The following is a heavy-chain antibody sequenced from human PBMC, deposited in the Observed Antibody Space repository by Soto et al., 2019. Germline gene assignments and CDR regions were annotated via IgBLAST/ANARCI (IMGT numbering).Heavy chain of an antibody. Sequence: SVKVSCKASGGTFSSYAISWVRQAPGQGLEWMGGIIPIFGTANYAQKFQGRVTITADESTSTAYMELSSLRSEDTAVYYCARGLRCSGGSCHDAFDIWGQGTMVTVSS. V-gene: IGHV1-69*13. CDR3: ARGLRCSGGSCHDAFDI. D-gene: IGHD2-15*01. CDR1: GGTFSSYA. J-gene: IGHJ3*02. CDR2: IIPIFGTA.